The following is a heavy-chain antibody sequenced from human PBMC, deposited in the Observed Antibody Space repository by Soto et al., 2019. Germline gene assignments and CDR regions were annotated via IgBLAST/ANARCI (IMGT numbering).Heavy chain of an antibody. J-gene: IGHJ4*02. Sequence: PGGSLRLSCVASGLMFSSYSMTWVRQAPGKGLEWVSSITGSGVSTYYADTVKGRLTISRDNSKNMLYLHMNRLRPEDTAVYYCAQGGHYDSSGYYFGYWGPGTLVTVSS. CDR3: AQGGHYDSSGYYFGY. V-gene: IGHV3-23*01. CDR1: GLMFSSYS. CDR2: ITGSGVST. D-gene: IGHD3-22*01.